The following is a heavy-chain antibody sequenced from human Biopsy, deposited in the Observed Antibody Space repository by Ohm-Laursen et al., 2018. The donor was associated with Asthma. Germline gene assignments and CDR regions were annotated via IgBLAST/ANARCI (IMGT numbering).Heavy chain of an antibody. Sequence: SLRLSCTASGFMFRSFGMHWVRQAPGKGLEWVAVISYDGNHKFYEDSVKGRFTISRDNSKNALYLQMNSLRTEDTAVYYCTKRRGYSGHDNDYWGQGTLVIVSS. D-gene: IGHD5-12*01. CDR3: TKRRGYSGHDNDY. V-gene: IGHV3-30*18. J-gene: IGHJ4*02. CDR1: GFMFRSFG. CDR2: ISYDGNHK.